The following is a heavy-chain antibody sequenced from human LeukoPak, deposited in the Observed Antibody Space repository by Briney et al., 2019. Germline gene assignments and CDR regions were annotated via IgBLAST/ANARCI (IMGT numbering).Heavy chain of an antibody. J-gene: IGHJ4*02. CDR2: IYYSGST. V-gene: IGHV4-39*07. CDR3: ARDSSGWYYFDY. D-gene: IGHD6-19*01. CDR1: GGSISSSSYY. Sequence: SETLSLTCTVSGGSISSSSYYWGWIRQPPGKGLEWIGSIYYSGSTYYNPSLKSRVTISVDTSKNQFSLKLSSVTAADTAVYYCARDSSGWYYFDYWGQGTLVTVSS.